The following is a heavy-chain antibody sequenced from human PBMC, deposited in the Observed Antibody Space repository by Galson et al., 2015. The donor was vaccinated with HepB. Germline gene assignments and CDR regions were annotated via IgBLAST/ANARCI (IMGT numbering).Heavy chain of an antibody. V-gene: IGHV3-21*01. Sequence: SLRLSCAASGFTFSSYSMNWVRQAPGKGLEWVSSISSSSSYIYYADSVKGRFTISRDNAKNSPYLQMNSLRAEDTAVYYCARDGNGATVTTPYYYGMDVWGQGTTVTVSS. D-gene: IGHD4-17*01. CDR2: ISSSSSYI. CDR3: ARDGNGATVTTPYYYGMDV. J-gene: IGHJ6*02. CDR1: GFTFSSYS.